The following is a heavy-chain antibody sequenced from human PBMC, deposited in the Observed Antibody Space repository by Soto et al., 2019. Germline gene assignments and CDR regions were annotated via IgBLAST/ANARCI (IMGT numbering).Heavy chain of an antibody. D-gene: IGHD3-3*01. V-gene: IGHV3-74*01. J-gene: IGHJ6*02. CDR3: AREDFGVVIPYYYYYGMDV. CDR1: GFTFSSYW. CDR2: INSDGSST. Sequence: GGSLRLSCAASGFTFSSYWMHWVRQAPGKGLVWVSRINSDGSSTSYADSVKGRFTISRDNAKNTLYLQMNSLRAEDTAVYYCAREDFGVVIPYYYYYGMDVWGQGTTVTVSS.